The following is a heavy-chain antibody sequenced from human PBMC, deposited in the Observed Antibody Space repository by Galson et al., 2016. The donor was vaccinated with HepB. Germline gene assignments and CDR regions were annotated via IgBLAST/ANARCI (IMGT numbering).Heavy chain of an antibody. CDR1: GFTFNSHA. J-gene: IGHJ4*02. V-gene: IGHV3-64*01. CDR3: ARGRGGATQRYFDY. CDR2: ISDNGGRT. Sequence: SLRLSCAASGFTFNSHAMHWVRQATGKGLECVSTISDNGGRTFYANSLKGRFTISRDNSKNTLYLQMGSLRAEDMAVYYCARGRGGATQRYFDYWGRGTLVTVSS. D-gene: IGHD1-26*01.